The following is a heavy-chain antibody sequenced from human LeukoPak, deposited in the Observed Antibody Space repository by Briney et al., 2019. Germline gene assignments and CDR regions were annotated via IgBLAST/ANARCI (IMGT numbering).Heavy chain of an antibody. D-gene: IGHD3-10*01. CDR3: AKGPLSFGELLS. CDR1: GYSISSGYY. CDR2: IYHSGGT. Sequence: SETLSLTCAISGYSISSGYYWGWIRQPPGKGLDWIGNIYHSGGTYCNPSLKSRVTISVDTSNNQFSLKLSSVTAADTAVYYCAKGPLSFGELLSWGQGTLVTVSS. V-gene: IGHV4-38-2*01. J-gene: IGHJ5*02.